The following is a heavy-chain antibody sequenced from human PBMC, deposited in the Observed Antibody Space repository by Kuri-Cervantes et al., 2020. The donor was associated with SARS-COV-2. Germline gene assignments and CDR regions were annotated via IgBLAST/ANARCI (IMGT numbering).Heavy chain of an antibody. V-gene: IGHV3-21*01. Sequence: LSLTCAASGFTFSIYSMNWVRQAPGKGLEWVSSISSRNNYIYYADSVKGRFTISRDNSKNSLYLQMTSLRAEDSAVYYCARDGYSYGLGPRGAFDIWGQGTMVTVSS. J-gene: IGHJ3*02. CDR2: ISSRNNYI. D-gene: IGHD5-18*01. CDR3: ARDGYSYGLGPRGAFDI. CDR1: GFTFSIYS.